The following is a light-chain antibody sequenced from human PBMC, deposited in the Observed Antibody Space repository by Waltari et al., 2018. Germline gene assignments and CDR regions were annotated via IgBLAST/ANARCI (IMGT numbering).Light chain of an antibody. J-gene: IGLJ3*02. V-gene: IGLV2-23*01. Sequence: QSALTQPASVSGSPGQSITISCTGTSSDVGSYNQVSWYQQHPGKAPKLIIYEGNKWPSGVSNRFSGSKSGNMASLTISGLQAEDEADYYCCSYAGSSTWVFGGGTKLTVL. CDR2: EGN. CDR1: SSDVGSYNQ. CDR3: CSYAGSSTWV.